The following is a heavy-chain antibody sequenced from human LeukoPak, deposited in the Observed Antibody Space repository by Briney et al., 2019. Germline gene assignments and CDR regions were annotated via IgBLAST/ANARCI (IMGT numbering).Heavy chain of an antibody. CDR2: ISYDGSNK. CDR1: GFTFSSYA. D-gene: IGHD3-16*02. J-gene: IGHJ3*02. V-gene: IGHV3-30*04. CDR3: ARWSSDYVWGSYRHTSFDAFDI. Sequence: PGRSLSLSCAASGFTFSSYAMHWVRQAPGKGLEWVAVISYDGSNKYYADSVKGRFTISRDNSKNTLYLQMNSLRAEDTAMYYCARWSSDYVWGSYRHTSFDAFDIWGQGTMVTVSS.